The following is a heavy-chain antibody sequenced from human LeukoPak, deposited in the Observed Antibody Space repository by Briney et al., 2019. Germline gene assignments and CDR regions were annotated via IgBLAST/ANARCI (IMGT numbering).Heavy chain of an antibody. J-gene: IGHJ4*02. CDR1: GYTFTGYY. CDR3: ARDPENSYGDYVLSPRPPDDY. CDR2: INPSGGST. V-gene: IGHV1-46*01. Sequence: ASVKVSCKASGYTFTGYYMHWVRQAPGQGLEWMGIINPSGGSTSYAQKFQGRVTMTRDTSTSTVYMELSSLRSEDTAVYYCARDPENSYGDYVLSPRPPDDYWGQGTLVTVSS. D-gene: IGHD4-17*01.